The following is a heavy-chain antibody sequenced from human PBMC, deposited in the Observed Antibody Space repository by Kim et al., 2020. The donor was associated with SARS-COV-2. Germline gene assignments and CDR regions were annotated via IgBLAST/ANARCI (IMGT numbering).Heavy chain of an antibody. CDR1: GFSFSSYN. V-gene: IGHV3-48*02. CDR2: ISDRSRATI. D-gene: IGHD6-19*01. CDR3: ASDHPDGCWYYAF. Sequence: GGSLRLSCLASGFSFSSYNMNWVRQAPGKALVWVSCISDRSRATILYADSVKGRFTISKDNAKNSLLLQMTTLRDEDTGDYFCASDHPDGCWYYAFCGRG. J-gene: IGHJ2*01.